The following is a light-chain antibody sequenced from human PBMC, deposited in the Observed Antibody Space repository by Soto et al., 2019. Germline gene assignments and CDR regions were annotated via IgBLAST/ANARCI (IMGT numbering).Light chain of an antibody. J-gene: IGKJ5*01. Sequence: EIIMTQSPPTLALSPGRRSTLYSRASQSVSNTLAFFQQKPGQAPRLLXYHAIARATGIPTRFSGSGSGTEFTLTISSLQPEDFAIYYCQQYNNWPPITFGQGTRLEIK. CDR1: QSVSNT. V-gene: IGKV3-15*01. CDR2: HAI. CDR3: QQYNNWPPIT.